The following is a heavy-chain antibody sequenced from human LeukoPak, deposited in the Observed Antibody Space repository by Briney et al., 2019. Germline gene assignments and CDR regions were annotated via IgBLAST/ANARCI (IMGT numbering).Heavy chain of an antibody. CDR3: ARGVPPVSGGITGTGGWFDP. CDR1: GGSFSGYY. D-gene: IGHD1-20*01. J-gene: IGHJ5*02. Sequence: ETLSLTFAVYGGSFSGYYWSWIRQPPGKGLEWIGETNHSGSTNYNPSLKSRVTISVDTSKNQFSLKLSSVTAADTAVYYCARGVPPVSGGITGTGGWFDPWGQGTLVTVSS. V-gene: IGHV4-34*01. CDR2: TNHSGST.